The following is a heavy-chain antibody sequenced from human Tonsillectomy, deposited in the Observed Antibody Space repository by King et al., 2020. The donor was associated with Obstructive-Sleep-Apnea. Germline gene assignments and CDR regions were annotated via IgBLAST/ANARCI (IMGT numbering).Heavy chain of an antibody. Sequence: VQLQESGPGLVKPSETLSLTCTVSGGSISSYYWSWIRQPPGKALEWIGYIFYSGNTNYNPSLKSRVTISVDTSKNQFSLKLNSVTAADTAVYYCARHSSTWFEDGMDVWGQGTTVTVSS. CDR3: ARHSSTWFEDGMDV. CDR1: GGSISSYY. D-gene: IGHD6-13*01. J-gene: IGHJ6*02. CDR2: IFYSGNT. V-gene: IGHV4-59*08.